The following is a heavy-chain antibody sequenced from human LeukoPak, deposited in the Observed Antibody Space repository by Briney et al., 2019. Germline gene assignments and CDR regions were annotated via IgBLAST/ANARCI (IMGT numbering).Heavy chain of an antibody. Sequence: GGSLRLSRAASGFTFSSYSMNWVRQAPGKGLEWVSSISSSSSYIYYADSVKGRFTISRDNAKNSLYLQMNSLRAEDTAVYYCARVTGDYGGNSADYWGQGTLVTVSS. CDR3: ARVTGDYGGNSADY. CDR2: ISSSSSYI. D-gene: IGHD4-23*01. V-gene: IGHV3-21*01. J-gene: IGHJ4*02. CDR1: GFTFSSYS.